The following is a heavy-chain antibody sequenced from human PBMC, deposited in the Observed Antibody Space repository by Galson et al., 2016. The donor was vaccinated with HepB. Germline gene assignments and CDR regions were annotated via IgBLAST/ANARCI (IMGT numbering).Heavy chain of an antibody. Sequence: SLRLSCAGSGFTFSSYWMTWVRQAPGKGLEWVAMIWSDGSSEYYADSVKGRFTISRDNSRNTLYLQMDSLRADDTAVYYCGRGRAVRSIDQWGQGALVTVSS. V-gene: IGHV3-33*08. D-gene: IGHD6-19*01. CDR2: IWSDGSSE. CDR1: GFTFSSYW. CDR3: GRGRAVRSIDQ. J-gene: IGHJ4*02.